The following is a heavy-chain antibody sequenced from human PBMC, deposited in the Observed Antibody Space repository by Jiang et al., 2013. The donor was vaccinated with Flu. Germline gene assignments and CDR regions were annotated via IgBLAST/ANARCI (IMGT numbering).Heavy chain of an antibody. CDR3: ARDVADTSSSVWFDP. CDR2: INLTGGDT. D-gene: IGHD5-18*01. V-gene: IGHV1-2*02. Sequence: TDYYMNWVRQALGQRLEWMGWINLTGGDTNYAQKFEGRVTMTRDTPISTAYMELSRLTSDDTAVYYCARDVADTSSSVWFDPWGQGTLVTVSS. CDR1: TDYY. J-gene: IGHJ5*02.